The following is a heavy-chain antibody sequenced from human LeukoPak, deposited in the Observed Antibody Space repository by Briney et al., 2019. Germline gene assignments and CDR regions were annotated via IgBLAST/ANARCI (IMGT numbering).Heavy chain of an antibody. V-gene: IGHV3-7*01. CDR2: IKEDGNKK. J-gene: IGHJ3*02. CDR3: ARVAYGWSPGDAFDI. Sequence: GGSLRLSCVASGFTFSTYWMTWVRQAPGKGLEWVASIKEDGNKKSYVDSVRGRFTIPRDNAKNSMFLQMNSLRVEDTAVFYCARVAYGWSPGDAFDIWGHGTTVTVSS. CDR1: GFTFSTYW. D-gene: IGHD6-19*01.